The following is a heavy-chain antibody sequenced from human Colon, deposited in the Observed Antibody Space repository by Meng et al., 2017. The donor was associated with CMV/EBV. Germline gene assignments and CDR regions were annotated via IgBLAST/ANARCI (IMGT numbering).Heavy chain of an antibody. CDR2: IYHSGST. V-gene: IGHV4-4*02. D-gene: IGHD3-10*01. CDR3: ARVRDPTILDFRGYYFDY. Sequence: QVLLQESGPGLVKPSGTLSLPCTVSGGSISSGNWWSWVRQPPGKGLEWIGEIYHSGSTNYNPSLKSRVTISVDKSKNQFSLRLSSVTAADTAMYYCARVRDPTILDFRGYYFDYWGQGTLVTVSS. J-gene: IGHJ4*02. CDR1: GGSISSGNW.